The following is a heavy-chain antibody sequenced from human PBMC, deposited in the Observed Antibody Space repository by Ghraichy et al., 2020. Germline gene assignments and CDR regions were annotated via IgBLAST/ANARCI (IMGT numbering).Heavy chain of an antibody. CDR2: ISGSGSAT. CDR1: GFTFSDYE. CDR3: TRGWLAN. J-gene: IGHJ4*02. V-gene: IGHV3-48*03. Sequence: SCAGSGFTFSDYELNWVRQAPGKGLEWVSFISGSGSATHYADSVKGRFTISRDNAGNSLYLQMNSLRDEDSAVYYCTRGWLANWGQGTLVTVSS. D-gene: IGHD6-19*01.